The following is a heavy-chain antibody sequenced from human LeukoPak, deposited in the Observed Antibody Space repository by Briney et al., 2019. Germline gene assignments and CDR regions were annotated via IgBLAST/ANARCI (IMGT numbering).Heavy chain of an antibody. CDR2: IYTSGST. CDR3: ARVPEEYSSSWFDP. Sequence: PSQTLSLTCTVSGGSISSGSYYWSWIRQPAGKGLEWIGRIYTSGSTNYNPSLKSRVTISVDTSKNQFSLKLSSVAAADTVVYYCARVPEEYSSSWFDPWGQGTLVTVSS. CDR1: GGSISSGSYY. V-gene: IGHV4-61*02. J-gene: IGHJ5*02. D-gene: IGHD6-6*01.